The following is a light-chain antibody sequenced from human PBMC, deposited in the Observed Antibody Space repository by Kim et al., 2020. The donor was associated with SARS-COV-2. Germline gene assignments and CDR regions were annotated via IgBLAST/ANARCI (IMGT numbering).Light chain of an antibody. CDR3: QQYGRLPIT. CDR2: LAS. CDR1: QSVSNN. Sequence: IVLTQSPGTLSLSPGERATLSCRAGQSVSNNLAWYQQKGGQAPRLLIYLASNRATGIPDRFSGTGSGTDFTLTISRLEPEDFAVYYCQQYGRLPITFGQGTRLEIK. J-gene: IGKJ5*01. V-gene: IGKV3-20*01.